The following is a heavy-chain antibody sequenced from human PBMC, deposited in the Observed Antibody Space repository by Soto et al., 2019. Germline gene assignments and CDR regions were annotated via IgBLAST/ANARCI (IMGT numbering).Heavy chain of an antibody. CDR2: MNPNSGNT. V-gene: IGHV1-8*01. CDR1: GYTFTSYD. J-gene: IGHJ6*03. CDR3: ARDPALHPSDIVVVPAAIGHADEPDYYYYMDV. Sequence: ASVKVSCKASGYTFTSYDINWVRQATGQGLEWMGWMNPNSGNTGYAQKFQGRVTMTRNTSISTAYMELNSLRAEDTAVYYCARDPALHPSDIVVVPAAIGHADEPDYYYYMDVWGKGTTVTVSS. D-gene: IGHD2-2*01.